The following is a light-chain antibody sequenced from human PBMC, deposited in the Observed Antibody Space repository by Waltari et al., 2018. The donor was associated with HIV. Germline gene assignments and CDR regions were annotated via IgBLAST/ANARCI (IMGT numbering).Light chain of an antibody. V-gene: IGKV1-12*01. Sequence: DIQLTQSPSYVSASVGDTVTVTCRASQDIIRSLAWYQQKPGKAPELLIFAASTLQSGVSSRFSGSGSGTSFTLTINTLRTEDFVTYYCQQADSLPLTFGGGTKVEI. CDR2: AAS. CDR1: QDIIRS. J-gene: IGKJ4*01. CDR3: QQADSLPLT.